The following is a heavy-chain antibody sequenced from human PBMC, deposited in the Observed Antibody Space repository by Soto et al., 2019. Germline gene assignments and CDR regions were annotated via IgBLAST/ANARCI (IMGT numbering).Heavy chain of an antibody. D-gene: IGHD3-22*01. Sequence: GASVKVSCKASGGTFSSYAISWVRQAPGQGLEWMGGIIPIFGTANYAQKFQGRVTITADKSTSTAYMELSSLRSEDTAVYYCARDVTMIVVDQSWFDPWGQGTLVTVSS. CDR2: IIPIFGTA. V-gene: IGHV1-69*06. J-gene: IGHJ5*02. CDR3: ARDVTMIVVDQSWFDP. CDR1: GGTFSSYA.